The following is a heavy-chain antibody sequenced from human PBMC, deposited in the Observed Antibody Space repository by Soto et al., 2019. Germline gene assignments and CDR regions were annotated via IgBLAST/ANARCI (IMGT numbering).Heavy chain of an antibody. V-gene: IGHV1-3*01. CDR2: INAASGNT. J-gene: IGHJ4*02. D-gene: IGHD3-22*01. Sequence: QVQLVQSGAEVKKPGASVKVSCKASGYTFPNYAIHWVRQAPGQRLECMGWINAASGNTKYSQSFQGRVTITRDTSASTAYMELSSLTSEVTAVYYCARGGYSSGYYYSFDSWGQGTLVTVSS. CDR1: GYTFPNYA. CDR3: ARGGYSSGYYYSFDS.